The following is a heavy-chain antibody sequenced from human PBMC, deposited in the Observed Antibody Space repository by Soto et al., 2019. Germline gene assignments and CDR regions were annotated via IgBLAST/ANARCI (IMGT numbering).Heavy chain of an antibody. CDR3: AGIGEDVYYGMDV. Sequence: PSETLSRTCTVSGGSMRSYYWNWLRQPAGKGLEXIGRXXXRXDXXXNXXXXSRVTMSVDTSKNEFSLRLNSVTAANTAVYYCAGIGEDVYYGMDVWGQGTTVTVSS. V-gene: IGHV4-4*07. CDR1: GGSMRSYY. J-gene: IGHJ6*02. CDR2: XXXRXDX. D-gene: IGHD2-21*01.